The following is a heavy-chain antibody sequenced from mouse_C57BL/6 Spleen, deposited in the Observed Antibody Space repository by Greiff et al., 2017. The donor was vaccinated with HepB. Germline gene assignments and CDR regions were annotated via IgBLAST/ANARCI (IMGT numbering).Heavy chain of an antibody. CDR3: ALSSGYAMDY. CDR1: GFTFNTYA. D-gene: IGHD3-2*02. J-gene: IGHJ4*01. V-gene: IGHV10-3*01. Sequence: EVQGVESGGGLVQPKGSLKLSCAASGFTFNTYAMHWVRQAPGKGLEWVARIRSKSSNYATYYADSVKDRFTISRDDSQSMLYLQMNNLKTEDTAMYYCALSSGYAMDYWGQGTSVTVSS. CDR2: IRSKSSNYAT.